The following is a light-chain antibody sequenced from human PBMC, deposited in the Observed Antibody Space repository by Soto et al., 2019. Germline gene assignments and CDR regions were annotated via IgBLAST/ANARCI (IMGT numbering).Light chain of an antibody. CDR3: QQNNNWPPT. CDR1: QSVTSN. V-gene: IGKV3-15*01. J-gene: IGKJ5*01. Sequence: EIVMTQSPATLSVSPGERATLSCRASQSVTSNLAWYQQKPGQAPRLLIYGASTRATGIPARFSGSGFGKEFTLTISSLQSEDFAVYYCQQNNNWPPTSGKGTRREI. CDR2: GAS.